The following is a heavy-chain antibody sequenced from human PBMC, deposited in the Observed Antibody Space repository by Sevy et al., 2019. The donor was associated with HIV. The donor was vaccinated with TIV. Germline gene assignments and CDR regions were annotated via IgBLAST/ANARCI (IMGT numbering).Heavy chain of an antibody. J-gene: IGHJ4*02. V-gene: IGHV1-18*01. Sequence: ASVKVSCKASGYTFTSYGISCVRQAPGQGLEWMGWISAYNGNTNYAQKLQGRVTMTTDTSTSTAYMELRSLRSDDTAVYYCARDLDIVVPTSRGVIDYWGQGTLVTVSS. CDR2: ISAYNGNT. CDR3: ARDLDIVVPTSRGVIDY. D-gene: IGHD2-2*01. CDR1: GYTFTSYG.